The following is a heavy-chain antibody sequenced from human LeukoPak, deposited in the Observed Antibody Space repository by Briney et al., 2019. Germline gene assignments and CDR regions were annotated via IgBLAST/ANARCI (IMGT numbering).Heavy chain of an antibody. CDR2: ISGSGGST. Sequence: GGSLRLSCAASGFTFSSYAMSWVRQAPGKGLEWVSAISGSGGSTYYADSVKGRFTISRDNSKNTLYLQMNSLRAEDTAVYYCANSGVLAAMPKAYYYGMDVWGQGTTVTVSS. J-gene: IGHJ6*02. D-gene: IGHD2-2*01. CDR3: ANSGVLAAMPKAYYYGMDV. V-gene: IGHV3-23*01. CDR1: GFTFSSYA.